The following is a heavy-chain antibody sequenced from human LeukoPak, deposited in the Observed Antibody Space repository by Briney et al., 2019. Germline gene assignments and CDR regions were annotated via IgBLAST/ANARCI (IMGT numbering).Heavy chain of an antibody. CDR2: IYHSGST. CDR1: GGSISSGGYY. D-gene: IGHD2-2*01. V-gene: IGHV4-30-2*01. Sequence: SETLSLTCTVSGGSISSGGYYWSWIRQPPGKGLEWIGYIYHSGSTYYNPSLKSRVTISVDRSKNQFSLKLSSVTAADTAVYYCASRIIVVPAAPTFDYWGQGTRVTVS. CDR3: ASRIIVVPAAPTFDY. J-gene: IGHJ4*02.